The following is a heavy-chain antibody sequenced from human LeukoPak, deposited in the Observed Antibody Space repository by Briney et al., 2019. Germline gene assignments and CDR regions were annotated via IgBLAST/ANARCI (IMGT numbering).Heavy chain of an antibody. CDR2: INPNSGGT. CDR1: GYTFTGYY. D-gene: IGHD4-17*01. CDR3: ARGTKPILVTTVFVY. Sequence: GASVKVSCKASGYTFTGYYMHWVRQAPGQGLEWMGWINPNSGGTNYAQKFQGRVTMTRDTSISTAYMELSRLRSDDTAVYYCARGTKPILVTTVFVYWGQGTLVTVSS. V-gene: IGHV1-2*02. J-gene: IGHJ4*02.